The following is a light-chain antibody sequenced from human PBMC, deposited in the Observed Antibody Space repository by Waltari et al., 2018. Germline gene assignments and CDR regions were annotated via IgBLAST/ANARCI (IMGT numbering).Light chain of an antibody. CDR3: QQRSNWPPF. CDR2: DAS. Sequence: EIVLTQSPATLSLSPGERATLPCRASQSVSSYLAWYQQKPGQAPRLLIYDASNRATGIPARFSGSGSGTDFTLTISSLEPEDFAVYYCQQRSNWPPFFGGGTKVEIK. J-gene: IGKJ4*01. V-gene: IGKV3-11*01. CDR1: QSVSSY.